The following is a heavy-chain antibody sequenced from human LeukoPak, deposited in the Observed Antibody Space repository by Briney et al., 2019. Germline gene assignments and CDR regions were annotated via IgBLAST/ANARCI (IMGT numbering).Heavy chain of an antibody. CDR1: GYTFTQYV. CDR3: ARAPRSGWFWDY. V-gene: IGHV1-3*01. D-gene: IGHD6-19*01. CDR2: INAGNGAT. J-gene: IGHJ4*02. Sequence: GASVKVSCKASGYTFTQYVIHWVRQTPGQRLEWMGWINAGNGATEYSQSFQGRVTITRDTSASTAYMEVSSLRSEDTTVYYCARAPRSGWFWDYWGQGTLVTVSS.